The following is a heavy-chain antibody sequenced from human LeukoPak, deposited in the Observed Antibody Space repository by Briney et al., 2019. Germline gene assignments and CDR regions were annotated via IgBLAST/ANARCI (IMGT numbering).Heavy chain of an antibody. J-gene: IGHJ6*04. Sequence: SETLSLTCTVSGGSLNGYYWGWIRQPPGKGLECIGYIHSSEGTAHNASLKSRLTISLGTSKNQFSLTLSSVTAADTAVYYCARHVYGEGMVVWGKGATVTVSS. CDR2: IHSSEGT. CDR3: ARHVYGEGMVV. V-gene: IGHV4-59*08. CDR1: GGSLNGYY. D-gene: IGHD4-17*01.